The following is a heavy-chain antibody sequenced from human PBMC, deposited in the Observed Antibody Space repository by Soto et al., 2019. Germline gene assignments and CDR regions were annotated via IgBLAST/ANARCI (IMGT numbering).Heavy chain of an antibody. CDR1: GYTFTSYD. Sequence: GASVKVSCKASGYTFTSYDINWVRQATGQGLEWMGWINPNTGYTDYAQKFQGRVTMTGNTSITTAYMELSSLRPEDTAVYYCARTTAVAGTPEFDYWGQGALVTVSS. CDR3: ARTTAVAGTPEFDY. V-gene: IGHV1-8*01. D-gene: IGHD6-19*01. J-gene: IGHJ4*02. CDR2: INPNTGYT.